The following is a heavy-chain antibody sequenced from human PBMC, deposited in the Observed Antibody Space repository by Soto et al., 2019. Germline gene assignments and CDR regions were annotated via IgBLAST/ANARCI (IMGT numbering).Heavy chain of an antibody. CDR3: ARGYCSSTSCYFNHYYYYMDV. D-gene: IGHD2-2*01. J-gene: IGHJ6*03. CDR1: GGSISSGGYY. Sequence: PSETLSLTCTVSGGSISSGGYYWSWIRQHPGKGLEWIGYIYYSGSTYYNPSLKSRVTISVDTSKNQFSLKLSSVTAADTAVYYCARGYCSSTSCYFNHYYYYMDVWGKGPTVTVS. CDR2: IYYSGST. V-gene: IGHV4-31*03.